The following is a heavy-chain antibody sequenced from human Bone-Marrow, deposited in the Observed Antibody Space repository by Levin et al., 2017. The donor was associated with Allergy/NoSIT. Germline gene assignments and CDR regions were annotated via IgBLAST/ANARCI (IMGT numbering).Heavy chain of an antibody. Sequence: GGSLRLSCEASGFTFSSYAMHWVRQAPGKGLEWVSVIAYDGSSEYYADSVKGRFTISRDKSKNTLYLQMNSLRPEDTAVYYCARQDSGSYAGPSDYWGQGTLVTVSS. D-gene: IGHD1-26*01. CDR1: GFTFSSYA. J-gene: IGHJ4*02. CDR2: IAYDGSSE. CDR3: ARQDSGSYAGPSDY. V-gene: IGHV3-30-3*01.